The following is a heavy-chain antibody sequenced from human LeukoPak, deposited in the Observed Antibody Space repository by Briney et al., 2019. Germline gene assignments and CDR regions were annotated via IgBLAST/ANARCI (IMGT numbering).Heavy chain of an antibody. D-gene: IGHD6-19*01. J-gene: IGHJ4*02. CDR3: AKPVAGYSWVYDS. V-gene: IGHV3-23*01. CDR1: GFTVSSNY. Sequence: PGGSLRLSCAASGFTVSSNYMSWVRQAPGKGLEWVSTITSGSGGSYYADSVKGPFTISRDNSKYTLYLQMNNLRVEDTAVYYCAKPVAGYSWVYDSWGQGTLVTVSS. CDR2: ITSGSGGS.